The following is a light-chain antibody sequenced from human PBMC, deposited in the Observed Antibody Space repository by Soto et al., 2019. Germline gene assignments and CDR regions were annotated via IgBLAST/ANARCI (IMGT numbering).Light chain of an antibody. CDR2: WAS. CDR1: QSILYSSNNKNY. V-gene: IGKV4-1*01. Sequence: DIVMTQSPGSLAVSLGERASINCESSQSILYSSNNKNYLAWYLQRPGQPPKLLFYWASTRQSWVPDRFSGSGSGTDFTLSISSLQAEDVAVYYCQQYYSFPFTFGGGTRVEIK. J-gene: IGKJ4*01. CDR3: QQYYSFPFT.